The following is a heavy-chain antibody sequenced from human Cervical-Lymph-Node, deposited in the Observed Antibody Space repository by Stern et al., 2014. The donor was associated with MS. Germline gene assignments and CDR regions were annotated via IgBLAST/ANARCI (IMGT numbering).Heavy chain of an antibody. CDR3: ARLYCSTVSCFESWFDS. CDR1: GASISSSVYY. V-gene: IGHV4-31*03. Sequence: QVQLVESGPGLVQPSQTLSLTCTVSGASISSSVYYWNWIRQLPVKGLEWIGYISYSGSTHYNPSLKSRPTISEDTSKNQFSLTLNSVTAADTAVYYCARLYCSTVSCFESWFDSWGQGNLVTVSS. D-gene: IGHD2-2*01. CDR2: ISYSGST. J-gene: IGHJ5*01.